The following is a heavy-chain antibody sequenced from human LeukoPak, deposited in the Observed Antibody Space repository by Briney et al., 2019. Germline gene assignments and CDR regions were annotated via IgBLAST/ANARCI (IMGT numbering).Heavy chain of an antibody. CDR2: INPDDSVK. J-gene: IGHJ3*01. CDR3: ARQTDSRAFDV. CDR1: GFTFSTYW. V-gene: IGHV3-7*05. Sequence: GGSPRLSCAASGFTFSTYWMSWVRQAPGKGLEWVAKINPDDSVKFYVDSVKGRFTISRDNTKNSLFLQMNSPRAEDTAIYYCARQTDSRAFDVWGQGSMVTVSS. D-gene: IGHD1-14*01.